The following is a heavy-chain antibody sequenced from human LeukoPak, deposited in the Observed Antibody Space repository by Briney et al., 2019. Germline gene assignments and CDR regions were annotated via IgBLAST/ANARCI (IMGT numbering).Heavy chain of an antibody. CDR3: ARVSTIFGVVIRGAFDY. J-gene: IGHJ4*02. CDR2: IYYSGST. V-gene: IGHV4-39*07. Sequence: SETLSLTCTVSGGSISSSSYYWGWIRQPPGKGLEWIGSIYYSGSTYYNPSLKSRVTISVDTSKNQFSLKLSSVTAADTAVYYCARVSTIFGVVIRGAFDYWGQGTLVTVSS. D-gene: IGHD3-3*01. CDR1: GGSISSSSYY.